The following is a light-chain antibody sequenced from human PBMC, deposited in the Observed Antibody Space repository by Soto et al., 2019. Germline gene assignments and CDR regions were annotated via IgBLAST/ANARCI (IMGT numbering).Light chain of an antibody. Sequence: EIGLTQSPGTLSLSPGERATLSCRASESVNSNYLAWYQQKPGQAPRLLIYGASTRATGIPDRFSGSGSGTDFILTISRLEPDDFAVYYCQQYGRSPRTFGQGTKV. CDR2: GAS. CDR3: QQYGRSPRT. V-gene: IGKV3-20*01. CDR1: ESVNSNY. J-gene: IGKJ1*01.